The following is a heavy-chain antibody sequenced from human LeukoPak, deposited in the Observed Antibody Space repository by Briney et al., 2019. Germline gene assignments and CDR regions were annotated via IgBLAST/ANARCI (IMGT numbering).Heavy chain of an antibody. V-gene: IGHV3-23*01. Sequence: GGSLRLTCAASGVTISIYAMSWVRQAPGKGLEWISAISGSGGTAYYADSVKGRFTISRDNSKNTLYLQMNSLRAEDTAVYYCAKDRRFTNYGMDVWGQGTTVTVSS. CDR1: GVTISIYA. CDR3: AKDRRFTNYGMDV. J-gene: IGHJ6*02. CDR2: ISGSGGTA. D-gene: IGHD3-10*01.